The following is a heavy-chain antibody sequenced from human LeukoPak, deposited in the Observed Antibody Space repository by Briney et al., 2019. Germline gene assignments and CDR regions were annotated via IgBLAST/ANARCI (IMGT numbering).Heavy chain of an antibody. CDR1: GNTFTSYD. CDR2: MNPNSGNT. J-gene: IGHJ4*02. V-gene: IGHV1-8*01. Sequence: ASVKVSCKASGNTFTSYDINWVRQATGQGLEWMGWMNPNSGNTGYAQKFQGRDTMTRNTSRSTAYMELSSLRSEDTAVYYCARVRICSSSSCYRHFDYWGQGTLVTVSS. D-gene: IGHD2-2*01. CDR3: ARVRICSSSSCYRHFDY.